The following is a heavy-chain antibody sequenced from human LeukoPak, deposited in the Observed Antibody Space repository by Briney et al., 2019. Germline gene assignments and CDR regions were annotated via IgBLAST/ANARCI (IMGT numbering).Heavy chain of an antibody. CDR2: IYYSGST. CDR1: GGSISSYY. V-gene: IGHV4-59*01. D-gene: IGHD4-17*01. CDR3: ARHLDYGDLYYFDY. J-gene: IGHJ4*02. Sequence: SETLSLTCTVSGGSISSYYWSWIRQPPGKGLEWIGYIYYSGSTNYNPSLKSRVTISVDTSKNQFSLKLSSVTAADTAVYYCARHLDYGDLYYFDYWGQGTLFTVSS.